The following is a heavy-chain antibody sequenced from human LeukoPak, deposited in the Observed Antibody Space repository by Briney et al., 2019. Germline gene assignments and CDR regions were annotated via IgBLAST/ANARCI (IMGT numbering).Heavy chain of an antibody. CDR1: GYSFTRYA. V-gene: IGHV1-18*01. J-gene: IGHJ4*02. Sequence: ASVKVSCKTSGYSFTRYAISWVRQAPGQGLEWMGWISTYDGTTNYPQKVQGRVTMTTDTSTTTAYMELRSLTSDDTAVYFCVRDPSNSVGRKLYFDYWGQGTLVTVSS. CDR2: ISTYDGTT. CDR3: VRDPSNSVGRKLYFDY. D-gene: IGHD1-14*01.